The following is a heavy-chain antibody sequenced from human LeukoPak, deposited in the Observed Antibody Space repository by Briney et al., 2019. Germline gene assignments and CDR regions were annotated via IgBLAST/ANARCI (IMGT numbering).Heavy chain of an antibody. D-gene: IGHD2-21*02. CDR1: GFTFSSYA. V-gene: IGHV3-23*01. CDR3: AKAYGPLAYCGGDCYFYFDY. Sequence: SGGSLRLSCAASGFTFSSYAMSWVRQAPGKGLEWVSAISGSGGSTYYADSVKGRFTISRDNSKNTLYLQMNSLRAEDTAVYYCAKAYGPLAYCGGDCYFYFDYWGQGTLVTVSS. CDR2: ISGSGGST. J-gene: IGHJ4*02.